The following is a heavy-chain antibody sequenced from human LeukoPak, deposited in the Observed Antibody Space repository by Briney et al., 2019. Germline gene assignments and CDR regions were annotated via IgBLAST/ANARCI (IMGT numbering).Heavy chain of an antibody. D-gene: IGHD6-13*01. CDR3: SRPTIAAAGNFEY. CDR1: GFTFSDYY. CDR2: ISSFSNFR. V-gene: IGHV3-11*03. Sequence: PGGSLRLSCAASGFTFSDYYMSWIRQAPGKGLEWVSHISSFSNFRSYADSVKGRFTISRDNAKNSLYLQVNSLRAEDTAVYYCSRPTIAAAGNFEYWGQGTLVTVSS. J-gene: IGHJ4*02.